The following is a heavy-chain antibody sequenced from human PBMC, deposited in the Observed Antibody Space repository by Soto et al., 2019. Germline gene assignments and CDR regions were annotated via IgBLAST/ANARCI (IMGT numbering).Heavy chain of an antibody. D-gene: IGHD1-1*01. CDR2: IYYSGST. V-gene: IGHV4-30-4*08. CDR1: GFTFSSYA. J-gene: IGHJ4*02. Sequence: LRLSCAASGFTFSSYAMNWVRQAPGKGLEWVSYIYYSGSTYYTPCPTSRVTTSVDTSKNQFSLKLSSVTVADTAVYYWARSASGIRLDDWGQGTWVTVSS. CDR3: ARSASGIRLDD.